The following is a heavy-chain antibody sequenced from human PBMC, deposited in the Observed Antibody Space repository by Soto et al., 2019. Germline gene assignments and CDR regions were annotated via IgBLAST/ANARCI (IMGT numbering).Heavy chain of an antibody. CDR1: GFRFDDYN. CDR3: AREALSFGSALDV. J-gene: IGHJ6*02. D-gene: IGHD3-3*01. V-gene: IGHV3-43*01. Sequence: GGSLRLSCAASGFRFDDYNMHWVRQAPGKGLEWVSLITWNGGNKYYEDSVKGRFTISRDGTTQSVSLQMTSLEREDTGVYYCAREALSFGSALDVWGQGTTVTVSS. CDR2: ITWNGGNK.